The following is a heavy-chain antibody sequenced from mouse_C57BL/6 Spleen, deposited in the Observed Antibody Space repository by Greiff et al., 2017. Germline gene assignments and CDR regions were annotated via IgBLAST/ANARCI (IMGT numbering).Heavy chain of an antibody. Sequence: VKLQQPGAELVMPGASVKLSCKASGYTFTSYWMHWVKQRPGQGLEWIGEIDPSDSYTNYNQKFKGKSTLTVDKSSSTAYMQLSSLTSEDSAVYYCARRITTVVAGAMDYWGQGTSVTVSS. CDR2: IDPSDSYT. D-gene: IGHD1-1*01. CDR1: GYTFTSYW. V-gene: IGHV1-69*01. J-gene: IGHJ4*01. CDR3: ARRITTVVAGAMDY.